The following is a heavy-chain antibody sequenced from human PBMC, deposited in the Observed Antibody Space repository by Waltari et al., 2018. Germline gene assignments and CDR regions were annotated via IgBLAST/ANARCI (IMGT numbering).Heavy chain of an antibody. V-gene: IGHV4-61*02. CDR2: IYTSGST. Sequence: QVQLQESGPGLVKPSQTLSLTCTVSGGSSSSGSYYWSWIRQPAGKGLEWIGRIYTSGSTNYHPSLKSRVTISVDPSKNQFSLKLSSVTAADTAVYYCARARAPYYDFWSGYYEGGGLDYWGQGTLFTVS. CDR3: ARARAPYYDFWSGYYEGGGLDY. CDR1: GGSSSSGSYY. J-gene: IGHJ4*02. D-gene: IGHD3-3*01.